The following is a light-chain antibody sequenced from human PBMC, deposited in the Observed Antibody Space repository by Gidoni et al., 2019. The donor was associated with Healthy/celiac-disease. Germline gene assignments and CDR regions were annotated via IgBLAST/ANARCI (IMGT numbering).Light chain of an antibody. V-gene: IGKV1-6*01. J-gene: IGKJ2*01. CDR2: AAS. CDR1: QGIRNY. Sequence: AIQMTHSPSSLSASVGDRVTITCRASQGIRNYLGWYQQKPGKAPKLLIYAASSLQSGVPSRFSGSGSGTDFTLTISSLQPEDFATYYCLQDYNYPPTFGQGTKLEIK. CDR3: LQDYNYPPT.